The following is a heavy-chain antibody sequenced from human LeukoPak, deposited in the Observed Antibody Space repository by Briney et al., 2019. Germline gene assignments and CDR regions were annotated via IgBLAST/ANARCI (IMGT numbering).Heavy chain of an antibody. V-gene: IGHV3-73*01. CDR2: IRSKPNSYAT. D-gene: IGHD3-16*01. CDR1: GFTIRDSP. Sequence: GGSLRLSCAVSGFTIRDSPMHWVRQASGKGLEWVGRIRSKPNSYATGYAESVKGRFTISRDDSINTAYLQMNSLRTEDTAVYFCATLTYPFDYWGQGILVSVSS. CDR3: ATLTYPFDY. J-gene: IGHJ4*02.